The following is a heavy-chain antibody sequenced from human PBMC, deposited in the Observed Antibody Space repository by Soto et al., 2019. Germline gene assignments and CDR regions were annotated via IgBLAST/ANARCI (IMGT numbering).Heavy chain of an antibody. J-gene: IGHJ4*02. D-gene: IGHD3-22*01. CDR3: AIGPYYYDSNGTFDY. CDR1: GYTFTGYY. CDR2: INPNSGGT. V-gene: IGHV1-2*02. Sequence: ASVKVSCKASGYTFTGYYMHWVRQAPGQGLEWMGWINPNSGGTNFAQKFEGRVTMTRDTSINTAYMELSRLRSDDTAVYYCAIGPYYYDSNGTFDYWGQGSLVTVSS.